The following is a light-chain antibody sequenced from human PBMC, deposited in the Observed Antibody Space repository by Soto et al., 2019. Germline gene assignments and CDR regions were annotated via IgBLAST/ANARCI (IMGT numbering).Light chain of an antibody. V-gene: IGKV3-15*01. Sequence: EIVMTQSPATLSVSPGERATLSCRASQSVSSNLAWYQQKSGQAPRLLIYGASTRATGIPARFSGSGSGTEFTLTISRLEPEDFAVYYCQQYGSSPYTFGQGTKLEIK. CDR3: QQYGSSPYT. CDR2: GAS. CDR1: QSVSSN. J-gene: IGKJ2*01.